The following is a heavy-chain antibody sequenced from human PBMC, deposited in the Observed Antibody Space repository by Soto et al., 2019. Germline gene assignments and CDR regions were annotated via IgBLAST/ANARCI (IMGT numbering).Heavy chain of an antibody. CDR3: AIVPCDGWSFVAYCLDA. J-gene: IGHJ6*02. CDR2: IKQDGSEE. Sequence: DVQLAESGGGLVQPGGSLRLSCVASGQTFNRYWMSWVRQAPGNGLEWVANIKQDGSEEYYVDSVKGRFTISRDNAKKTVYLQFGSLTSADTAMYYCAIVPCDGWSFVAYCLDAWGHGTPVIVSS. V-gene: IGHV3-7*03. D-gene: IGHD3-10*01. CDR1: GQTFNRYW.